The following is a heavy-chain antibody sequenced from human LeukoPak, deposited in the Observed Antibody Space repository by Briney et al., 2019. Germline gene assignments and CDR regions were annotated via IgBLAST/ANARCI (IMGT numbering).Heavy chain of an antibody. CDR2: ISSSSSYI. CDR3: ARDFSAAPVRWYYYMDV. J-gene: IGHJ6*03. Sequence: GGSLRLSCAASGFTFSSYSMNWVRQAPGNGLEWVSSISSSSSYIYYAGSVKGRFTISRDNAKNSLYLQMNSLRAEDTAVYYCARDFSAAPVRWYYYMDVWGKVTTVTVSS. CDR1: GFTFSSYS. D-gene: IGHD6-6*01. V-gene: IGHV3-21*01.